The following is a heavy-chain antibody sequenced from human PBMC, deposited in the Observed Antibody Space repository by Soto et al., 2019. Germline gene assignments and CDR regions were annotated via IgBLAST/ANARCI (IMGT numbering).Heavy chain of an antibody. CDR3: ARHLSGRGPRHNLFDS. D-gene: IGHD3-16*02. CDR2: IYYSGST. CDR1: GGSISSSSYY. Sequence: SETLSLTCTVSGGSISSSSYYWGWIRQPPGKGLEWIGSIYYSGSTYYNPSLKSRVTISVDTSKNQFSLKLSSVTAADTAVYYCARHLSGRGPRHNLFDSWGQGSLVIVSS. V-gene: IGHV4-39*01. J-gene: IGHJ5*01.